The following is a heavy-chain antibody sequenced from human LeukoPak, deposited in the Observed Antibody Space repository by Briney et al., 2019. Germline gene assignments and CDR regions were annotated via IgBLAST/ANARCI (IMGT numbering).Heavy chain of an antibody. V-gene: IGHV3-66*01. Sequence: GGSLRLSCAASGFTVTNNYMSWVRQAPGKGLEWVSIISGGGSIYYADSVKGRFTISRDNSKNTVFLRMNSLRAEDTAVYYCARDLFPGYSIGYHYGYWGQGTRVTVSS. CDR2: ISGGGSI. CDR1: GFTVTNNY. D-gene: IGHD5-12*01. CDR3: ARDLFPGYSIGYHYGY. J-gene: IGHJ4*02.